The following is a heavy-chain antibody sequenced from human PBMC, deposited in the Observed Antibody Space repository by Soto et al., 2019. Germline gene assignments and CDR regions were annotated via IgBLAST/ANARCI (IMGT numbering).Heavy chain of an antibody. CDR1: GGSISSYY. CDR3: ARGGLYDFRRGLSD. CDR2: MHDSGTT. J-gene: IGHJ4*02. Sequence: PSETLSLTCTVSGGSISSYYWSWIRQTPGTGLDLLGYMHDSGTTYYNPSLKSRVTISRNTSKNHFSLKVTPLSAAXTVVYFCARGGLYDFRRGLSDRGQRAPVTLSS. V-gene: IGHV4-4*09. D-gene: IGHD3-3*01.